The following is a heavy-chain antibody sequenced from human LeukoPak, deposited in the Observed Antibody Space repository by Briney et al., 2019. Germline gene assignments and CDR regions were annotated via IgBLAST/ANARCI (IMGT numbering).Heavy chain of an antibody. CDR1: GFTFNNYA. CDR2: ISGGGGST. D-gene: IGHD6-13*01. J-gene: IGHJ4*02. V-gene: IGHV3-23*01. Sequence: GESLRLPCAASGFTFNNYAMSWVRQAPGKGLEWVSAISGGGGSTYYADSVKGRFTISRDNSKNTLYLQMNSLRAEDTAVYYCAKDRSSSWYWGDDYWGQGTLVTVSS. CDR3: AKDRSSSWYWGDDY.